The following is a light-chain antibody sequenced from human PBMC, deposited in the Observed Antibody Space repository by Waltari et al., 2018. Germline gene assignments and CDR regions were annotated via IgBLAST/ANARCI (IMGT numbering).Light chain of an antibody. CDR1: KLGDKY. V-gene: IGLV3-1*01. Sequence: SYDLTQPPSVSVSPGQTATITCFGDKLGDKYTSWYQQKPGQSPLLVIYEDNKRPPGIPERFSGSNYGTTSTLTISGNQSMDEADYYCQAWDTFIFVFGLGTKVTVL. CDR3: QAWDTFIFV. J-gene: IGLJ1*01. CDR2: EDN.